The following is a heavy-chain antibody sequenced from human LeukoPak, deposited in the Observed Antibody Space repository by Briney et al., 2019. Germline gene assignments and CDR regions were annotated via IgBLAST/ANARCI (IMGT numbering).Heavy chain of an antibody. CDR1: GYTFTSYG. D-gene: IGHD3-3*02. V-gene: IGHV1-8*01. Sequence: GASVKVSCKASGYTFTSYGINWVRQATGQGLERMGWMNPNSGNTGYAQKFQGRVTMTRNTSISTAYMELSSLRSEDTAVYYCARGISRVRRYFDYWGQGTLVTVSS. CDR2: MNPNSGNT. CDR3: ARGISRVRRYFDY. J-gene: IGHJ4*02.